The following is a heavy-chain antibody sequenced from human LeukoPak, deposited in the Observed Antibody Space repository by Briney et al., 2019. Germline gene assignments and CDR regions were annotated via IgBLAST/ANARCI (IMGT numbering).Heavy chain of an antibody. CDR1: GGSISSYY. J-gene: IGHJ4*02. CDR2: IYYSGST. D-gene: IGHD5-18*01. Sequence: PSETLSLTCTVSGGSISSYYWSWIRQPPGKGLEWIGYIYYSGSTNYNPSLKSRVTISVDTSENQFSLKLNSVTAADTAVYYCARVGRGYSYGPLDSWGQGTLVTVSS. CDR3: ARVGRGYSYGPLDS. V-gene: IGHV4-59*01.